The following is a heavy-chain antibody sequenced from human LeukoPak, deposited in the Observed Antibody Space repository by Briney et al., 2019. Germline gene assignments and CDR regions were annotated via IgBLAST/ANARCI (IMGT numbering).Heavy chain of an antibody. J-gene: IGHJ4*02. CDR3: AKDRYSSSSEIDY. Sequence: PGRSLRLSCAASGFTFDDYAMHWVRQAPGKGLEWVSGISWNSGSIGYADSVKGRFTISRDNAKNSLYLQMNGLRAEDTALYYCAKDRYSSSSEIDYWGQGTLVTVSS. CDR2: ISWNSGSI. V-gene: IGHV3-9*01. D-gene: IGHD6-6*01. CDR1: GFTFDDYA.